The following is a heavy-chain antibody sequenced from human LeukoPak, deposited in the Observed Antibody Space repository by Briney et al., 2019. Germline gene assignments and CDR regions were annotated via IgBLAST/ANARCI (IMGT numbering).Heavy chain of an antibody. V-gene: IGHV3-21*01. Sequence: GGSLRLSCAASGFTFSTHSMYWVRQAPGKGLEWVSSISASSNFIHYAESVRGRFTISRDNAKNSLYLQMNSLGAQDTAVYYCASTFPYCGGGSCALGGQGTLVTVSS. CDR3: ASTFPYCGGGSCAL. CDR1: GFTFSTHS. CDR2: ISASSNFI. J-gene: IGHJ4*02. D-gene: IGHD2-15*01.